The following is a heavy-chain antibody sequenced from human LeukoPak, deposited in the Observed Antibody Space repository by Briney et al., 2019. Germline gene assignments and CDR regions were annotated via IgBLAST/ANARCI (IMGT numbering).Heavy chain of an antibody. CDR1: GGTFISYA. J-gene: IGHJ4*02. V-gene: IGHV1-69*13. D-gene: IGHD5-18*01. Sequence: ASVKVSCKASGGTFISYAISWVRQAPGQGLEWMGGIIPIFGTANYAQKFQGRVTITADESTSTAYMELSSLRSEDTAVYYCARTRDTAMVDYGDYWGQGTLVTVSS. CDR3: ARTRDTAMVDYGDY. CDR2: IIPIFGTA.